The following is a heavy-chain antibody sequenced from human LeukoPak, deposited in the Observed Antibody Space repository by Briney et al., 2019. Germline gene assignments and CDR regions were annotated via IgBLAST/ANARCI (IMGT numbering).Heavy chain of an antibody. D-gene: IGHD3-10*01. J-gene: IGHJ4*02. CDR3: ARGYRSVTLDFDY. CDR1: GYTFTGYY. V-gene: IGHV1-2*06. CDR2: INPNSGGT. Sequence: ASVKVSCKASGYTFTGYYMHWVRQAPGQGLEWMGRINPNSGGTNYAQKFQGRVTMTRDTSISTAYMELSRLRSDDTAVYYCARGYRSVTLDFDYWGQGTLVTVSS.